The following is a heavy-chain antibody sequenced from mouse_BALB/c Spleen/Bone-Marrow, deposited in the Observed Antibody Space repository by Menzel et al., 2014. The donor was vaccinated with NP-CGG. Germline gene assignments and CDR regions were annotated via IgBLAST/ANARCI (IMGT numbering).Heavy chain of an antibody. Sequence: QVQLKQSGPELVRPGVSVKISCKGSGYTFTDYVMHWVKQSHAKSLEWIGVISTYSGNTNYNQKFKGKATMTVDKSSSTAYMELARLTSEDSAIYYCASPIYYGNYEGFAYWGQGTLATVSA. CDR3: ASPIYYGNYEGFAY. CDR2: ISTYSGNT. V-gene: IGHV1-67*01. CDR1: GYTFTDYV. J-gene: IGHJ3*01. D-gene: IGHD2-1*01.